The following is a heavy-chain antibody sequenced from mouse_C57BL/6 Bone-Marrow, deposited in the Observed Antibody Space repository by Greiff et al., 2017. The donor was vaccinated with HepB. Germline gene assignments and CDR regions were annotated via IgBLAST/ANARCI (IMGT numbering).Heavy chain of an antibody. CDR2: ISNGGGST. CDR1: GFTFSDYY. V-gene: IGHV5-12*01. D-gene: IGHD1-1*01. J-gene: IGHJ1*03. CDR3: ARRPSLYYGSSYWYFDV. Sequence: EVQGVESGGGLVQPGGSLKLSCAASGFTFSDYYMYWVRQTPEKRLEWVAYISNGGGSTYYPDTVKGRFTISRDNAKNTLYLQMSRLKSEDTAMYYCARRPSLYYGSSYWYFDVWGTGTTVTVSS.